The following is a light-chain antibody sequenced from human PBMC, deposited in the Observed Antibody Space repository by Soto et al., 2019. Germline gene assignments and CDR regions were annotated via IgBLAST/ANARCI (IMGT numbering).Light chain of an antibody. J-gene: IGLJ2*01. Sequence: QLVLTQPPSVSGAPGQRVTISCTGSSSNIGAGYDVHWYQHLPGTGPKLLIYGDTNRPSGVPDRFSGSKSSTSASLAITGLQSEDEADYYCQSYDSSLSGHVVFGGGTKVTVL. CDR2: GDT. CDR1: SSNIGAGYD. V-gene: IGLV1-40*01. CDR3: QSYDSSLSGHVV.